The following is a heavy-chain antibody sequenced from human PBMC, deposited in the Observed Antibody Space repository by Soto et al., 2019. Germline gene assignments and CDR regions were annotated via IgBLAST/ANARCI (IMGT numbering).Heavy chain of an antibody. CDR2: ISYDGSQK. J-gene: IGHJ4*02. V-gene: IGHV3-33*05. CDR1: GFIFGNNG. D-gene: IGHD3-22*01. Sequence: QVQLVESGGGVVQPGRSLRLSCAASGFIFGNNGMHWVRQAPGKGLEWVALISYDGSQKNYVDSVKGRFTISRDNSKNRLFLQMNSLRAEDRAVYYCARVVGLDSRGCLDFWGQGTPVTVSS. CDR3: ARVVGLDSRGCLDF.